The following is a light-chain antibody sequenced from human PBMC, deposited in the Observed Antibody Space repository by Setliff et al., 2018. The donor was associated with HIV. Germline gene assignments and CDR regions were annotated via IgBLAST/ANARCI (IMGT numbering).Light chain of an antibody. J-gene: IGLJ1*01. Sequence: QSVLTQPASVSGSPGQSTTISCTGTSSDVGGSNYVSWYQQHPGKAPKLMIYEVSNRPSGVSNRFSGSKSANTASLTISGLQAEDEADYYCSSYTSSSTPYVFGTGTKVTVL. V-gene: IGLV2-14*01. CDR2: EVS. CDR3: SSYTSSSTPYV. CDR1: SSDVGGSNY.